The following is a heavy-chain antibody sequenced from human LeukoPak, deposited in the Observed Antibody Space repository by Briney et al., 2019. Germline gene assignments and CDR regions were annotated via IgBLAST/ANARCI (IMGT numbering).Heavy chain of an antibody. Sequence: ASVKVSYKASGYTFTSYGISWVRQAPGQGLEWMGWISAYNGNTNYAQKFQGRVTMTTDTSTSTAYMELRSLRSDDTAVYYCARMGGARGSYYEVYFDYWGQGTLVTVSS. CDR3: ARMGGARGSYYEVYFDY. CDR2: ISAYNGNT. J-gene: IGHJ4*02. CDR1: GYTFTSYG. D-gene: IGHD1-26*01. V-gene: IGHV1-18*01.